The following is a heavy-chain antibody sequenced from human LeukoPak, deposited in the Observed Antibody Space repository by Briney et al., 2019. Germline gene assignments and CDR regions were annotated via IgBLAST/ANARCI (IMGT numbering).Heavy chain of an antibody. J-gene: IGHJ4*02. CDR3: ARARLGGSHFDY. CDR2: ISSTSSTI. V-gene: IGHV3-48*01. CDR1: GFTFRSYS. D-gene: IGHD3-16*01. Sequence: PGGSLRLSCAASGFTFRSYSMHWVRQAPGKGLEWVSYISSTSSTIYYADSVKGRFTISRENAKNSLYLQMNSLRAGDTAVYYCARARLGGSHFDYWGQGTLVTVSS.